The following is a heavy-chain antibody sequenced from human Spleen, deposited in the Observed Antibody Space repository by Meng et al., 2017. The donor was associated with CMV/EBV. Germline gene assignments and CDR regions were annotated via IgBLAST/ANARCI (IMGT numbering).Heavy chain of an antibody. J-gene: IGHJ4*02. CDR2: INTSGDYT. Sequence: GESLKISCAASGFTFSSYSMNWVRQAPGKGLEWVSTINTSGDYTYYADSVKGRFTISRDNAKKSLYLQMNSLGAEDTAVYYCVRGLIAFTADRPFDSWGQGTVVTVSS. V-gene: IGHV3-21*01. CDR3: VRGLIAFTADRPFDS. D-gene: IGHD6-6*01. CDR1: GFTFSSYS.